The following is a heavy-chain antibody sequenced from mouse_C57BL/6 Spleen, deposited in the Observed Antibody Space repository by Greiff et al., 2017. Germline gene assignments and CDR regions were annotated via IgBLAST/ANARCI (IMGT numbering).Heavy chain of an antibody. CDR3: ARWDGCLWYFDV. V-gene: IGHV7-3*01. Sequence: EVHLVESGGGLVQPGGSLSLSCAASGFTFTDYYMSWVRQPPGKALEWLGFIRNKANGYTTEYSASVKGRFTISRANSQSILYLQMNALRAEDSATYYCARWDGCLWYFDVWGTEPTVTVSS. D-gene: IGHD2-3*01. J-gene: IGHJ1*03. CDR2: IRNKANGYTT. CDR1: GFTFTDYY.